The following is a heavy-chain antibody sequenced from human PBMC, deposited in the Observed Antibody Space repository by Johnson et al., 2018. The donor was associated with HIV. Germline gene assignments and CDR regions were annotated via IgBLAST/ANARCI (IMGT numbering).Heavy chain of an antibody. V-gene: IGHV3-30-3*01. J-gene: IGHJ3*02. CDR2: ISDDGTNT. D-gene: IGHD6-19*01. Sequence: QVQLVESGGVVVQPGGSLRLSCAASGFTFSSYDMQWVRQAPGKGLEGVAVISDDGTNTDYADAVKGRFTISRDNAKNSLYLQMNSLRAEDTAGYYCARTRSGWAHDAFDIWGQGTMVTVSS. CDR1: GFTFSSYD. CDR3: ARTRSGWAHDAFDI.